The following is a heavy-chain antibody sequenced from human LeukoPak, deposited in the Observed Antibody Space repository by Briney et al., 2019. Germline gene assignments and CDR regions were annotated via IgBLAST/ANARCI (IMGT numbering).Heavy chain of an antibody. CDR3: ARDQGNGCFDP. V-gene: IGHV3-7*01. D-gene: IGHD1-1*01. Sequence: PGGSLRLSCAASGFTFSSYAMSWVRQAPGERLEWVASMNQDGTEKYYVDSVKGRFTISRDNAKNSLYLQMDSLRAEDTAVYYCARDQGNGCFDPWGQGSLVTVSS. CDR1: GFTFSSYA. CDR2: MNQDGTEK. J-gene: IGHJ5*02.